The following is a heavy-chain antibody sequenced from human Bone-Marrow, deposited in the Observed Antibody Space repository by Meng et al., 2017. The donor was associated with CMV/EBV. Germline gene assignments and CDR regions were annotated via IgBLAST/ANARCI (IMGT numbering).Heavy chain of an antibody. J-gene: IGHJ3*02. V-gene: IGHV1-2*02. CDR1: GYTFTGYY. CDR3: ASKDGSGSYAFDI. Sequence: ASVKVSCKASGYTFTGYYMHWVRQAPGQGLEWMGWINPNSGGTNYAQKFQGRVTMTRDTSISTAYMELSSLRSEDTAVYYCASKDGSGSYAFDIWGQGTMVTVSS. CDR2: INPNSGGT. D-gene: IGHD3-10*01.